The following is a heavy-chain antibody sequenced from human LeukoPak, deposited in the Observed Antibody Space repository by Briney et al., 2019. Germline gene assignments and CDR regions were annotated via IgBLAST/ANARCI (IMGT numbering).Heavy chain of an antibody. J-gene: IGHJ4*02. Sequence: GGSLRLSCAASGLTVSSNYMSWVRQAPGKGLEWVSVFYSGDTTYYANSVKGRFTISRDSSKNMLYLQMNSLRAEDTAVYYCARRLLTGYYEFWGQGTLVTVSS. D-gene: IGHD3-9*01. CDR1: GLTVSSNY. V-gene: IGHV3-66*01. CDR3: ARRLLTGYYEF. CDR2: FYSGDTT.